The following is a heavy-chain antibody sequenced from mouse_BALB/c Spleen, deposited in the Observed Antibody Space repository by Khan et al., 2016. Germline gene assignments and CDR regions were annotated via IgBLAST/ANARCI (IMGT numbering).Heavy chain of an antibody. Sequence: QIQLVQSGPELKKPGETVKISCKASGYTFTNYGMNWVKQATGKGLKWMGWINTYTGEPTYADDFKGRFAFSLETSASTAYLQINNLKNEDMATYFCARFRDGNYWGQGTTLTVSS. CDR1: GYTFTNYG. J-gene: IGHJ2*01. V-gene: IGHV9-1*02. CDR2: INTYTGEP. D-gene: IGHD2-1*01. CDR3: ARFRDGNY.